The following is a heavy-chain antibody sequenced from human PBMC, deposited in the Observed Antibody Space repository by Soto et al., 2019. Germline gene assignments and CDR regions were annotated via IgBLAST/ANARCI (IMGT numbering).Heavy chain of an antibody. Sequence: EVQLLESGGGLVQPGGSLRLSCAASGFTFSAYAMGWVRQAPGKGLECVSTIHGGGGATHYADYVKVRFTISRDDSKNKLSAQMNSLRAEDTAVYYCAKFEGHPLEYWYLDMGPWQPGHCLL. CDR1: GFTFSAYA. CDR3: AKFEGHPLEYWYLD. V-gene: IGHV3-23*01. D-gene: IGHD1-1*01. J-gene: IGHJ2*01. CDR2: IHGGGGAT.